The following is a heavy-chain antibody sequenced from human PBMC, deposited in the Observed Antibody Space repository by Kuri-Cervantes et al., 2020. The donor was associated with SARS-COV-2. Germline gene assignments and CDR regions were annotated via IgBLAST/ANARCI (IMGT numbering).Heavy chain of an antibody. CDR3: ARPEMVRGVDY. CDR2: ISSSGSTI. D-gene: IGHD3-10*01. CDR1: EFTFSDYY. V-gene: IGHV3-11*01. Sequence: SCAASEFTFSDYYLSWIRQAPGKGLERVSYISSSGSTIYSADPVKGQFTSSRDNAKNSLYLQMNSLRAEDTAVYYCARPEMVRGVDYWGQGTLVTVSS. J-gene: IGHJ4*02.